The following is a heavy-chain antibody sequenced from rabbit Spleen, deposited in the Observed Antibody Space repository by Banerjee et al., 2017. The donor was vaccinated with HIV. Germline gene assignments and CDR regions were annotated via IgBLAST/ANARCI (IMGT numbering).Heavy chain of an antibody. CDR2: IYTGNDKT. Sequence: QSLEESGGDLVKPGASLTLTCKASGFDFSSGYDMSWVRQAPGKGLEWIGFIYTGNDKTYYASWARGRFTLSKSSSTTVTLQMTSLTAADTATYFCARDMDDVIGWNFGWWGPGTLVTVS. V-gene: IGHV1S40*01. CDR3: ARDMDDVIGWNFGW. D-gene: IGHD4-1*01. CDR1: GFDFSSGYD. J-gene: IGHJ4*01.